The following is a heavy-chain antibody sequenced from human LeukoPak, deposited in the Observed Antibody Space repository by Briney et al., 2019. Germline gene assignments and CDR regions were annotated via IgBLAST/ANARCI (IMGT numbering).Heavy chain of an antibody. V-gene: IGHV3-33*08. CDR1: GFTFSSYG. CDR3: ARDVRGKGTAAGIPYFDY. D-gene: IGHD6-13*01. J-gene: IGHJ4*02. Sequence: GRSLRLSCAASGFTFSSYGIHWVRQAPGKGLEWVAVIWYGGSNKYYADSVKGRFTISRDNSKNTLYLQMNSLRAEDTAVYYCARDVRGKGTAAGIPYFDYWGQGTLVTVSS. CDR2: IWYGGSNK.